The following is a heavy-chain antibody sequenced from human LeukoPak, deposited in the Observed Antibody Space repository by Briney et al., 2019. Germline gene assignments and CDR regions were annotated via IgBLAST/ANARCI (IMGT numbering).Heavy chain of an antibody. Sequence: GGSLRLSCAASGFTFRTYWMSWVRQAPGKGLEWVANIKQDGSENYYVDSVKGRFTISRDNSKNTLYLQMNSLRAEDTAVYYCAKVEGSVGFGEFYFDYWGQGTLVTVSS. CDR1: GFTFRTYW. D-gene: IGHD3-10*01. V-gene: IGHV3-7*03. CDR2: IKQDGSEN. CDR3: AKVEGSVGFGEFYFDY. J-gene: IGHJ4*02.